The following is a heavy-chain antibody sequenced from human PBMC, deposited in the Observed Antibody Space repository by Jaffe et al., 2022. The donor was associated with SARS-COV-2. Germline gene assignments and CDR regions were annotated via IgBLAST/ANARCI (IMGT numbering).Heavy chain of an antibody. CDR3: ARQSPPSGGSPLIYFDY. D-gene: IGHD2-15*01. CDR2: IYYSGST. V-gene: IGHV4-39*01. J-gene: IGHJ4*02. Sequence: QLQLQESGPGLVKPSETLSLTCTVSGGSISSSSYYWGWIRQPPGKGLEWIGSIYYSGSTYYNPSLKSRVTISVDTSKNQFSLKLSSVTAADTAVYYCARQSPPSGGSPLIYFDYWGQGTLVTVSS. CDR1: GGSISSSSYY.